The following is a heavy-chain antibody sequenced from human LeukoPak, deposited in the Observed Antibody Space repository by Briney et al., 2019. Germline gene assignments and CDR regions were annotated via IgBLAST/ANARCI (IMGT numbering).Heavy chain of an antibody. V-gene: IGHV4-39*07. J-gene: IGHJ6*03. Sequence: SETLSLTCTVSGGSISSSSYYWGWIRQPPGKGLEWIGSIYYSGSTYYNPSLKSRVTISVDTSKNQFSLKLSSVTAADTAVYYCARDHHLGYCSGGSCYPRNSHYYYYMDVWGKGTTVTISS. CDR2: IYYSGST. D-gene: IGHD2-15*01. CDR1: GGSISSSSYY. CDR3: ARDHHLGYCSGGSCYPRNSHYYYYMDV.